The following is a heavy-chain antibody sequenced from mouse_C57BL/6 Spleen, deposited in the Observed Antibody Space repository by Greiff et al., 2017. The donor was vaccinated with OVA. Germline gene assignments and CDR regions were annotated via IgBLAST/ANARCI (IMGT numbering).Heavy chain of an antibody. CDR3: ARGVDYYFDY. CDR2: INYDGSST. Sequence: EVQLVESEGGLVQPGSSMKLSCTASGFTFSDYYMAWVRQVPEKGLEWVANINYDGSSTYYLDSLKSRFIISRDNAKNILYLQMSSLKSEDTATYYCARGVDYYFDYWGQGTTLTVSS. V-gene: IGHV5-16*01. CDR1: GFTFSDYY. D-gene: IGHD1-1*02. J-gene: IGHJ2*01.